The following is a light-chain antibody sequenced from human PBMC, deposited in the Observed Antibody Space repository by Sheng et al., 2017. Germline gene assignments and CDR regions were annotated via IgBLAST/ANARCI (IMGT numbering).Light chain of an antibody. Sequence: DIPMTQSPSTLSASVGDRVTITCRASQNINNWLAWYQQKPGKGPKLLIYEASNLESGVPSRFSGSGSGTEFTLTITSLQPDDLATYYCQQYNTYSRWTFGPGTKVEIK. CDR3: QQYNTYSRWT. CDR1: QNINNW. V-gene: IGKV1-5*03. J-gene: IGKJ1*01. CDR2: EAS.